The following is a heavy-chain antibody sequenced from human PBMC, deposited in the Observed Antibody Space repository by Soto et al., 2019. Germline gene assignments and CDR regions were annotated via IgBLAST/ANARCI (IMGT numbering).Heavy chain of an antibody. D-gene: IGHD3-9*01. J-gene: IGHJ4*02. V-gene: IGHV1-8*01. CDR3: ARGTRDVLRYFDWLSRAYYFDY. CDR1: GYTFTSYD. CDR2: MNPNSGNT. Sequence: QVQLVQSGAEVKKPGASVKVSCKASGYTFTSYDINWVRHATGQGLEWMGWMNPNSGNTGYAQKFQGRVTMTRNTAISTAYMELSSLRSEDTAVYYCARGTRDVLRYFDWLSRAYYFDYWGQGTLVTVSS.